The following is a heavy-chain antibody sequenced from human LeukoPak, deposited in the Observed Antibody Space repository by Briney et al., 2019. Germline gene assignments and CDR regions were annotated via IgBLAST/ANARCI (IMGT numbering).Heavy chain of an antibody. Sequence: GGSLKLSFAASGFPFSSHAMTWVRQASGKGLEWVSSILWSGGNTYFGDSVKGRFTISRDNFQDTLYLQMNSLKTEDTAVYYCAKHYYDSSIFSAPHLFACWGQGTLVTVSS. V-gene: IGHV3-23*01. CDR1: GFPFSSHA. D-gene: IGHD3-22*01. CDR2: ILWSGGNT. J-gene: IGHJ4*02. CDR3: AKHYYDSSIFSAPHLFAC.